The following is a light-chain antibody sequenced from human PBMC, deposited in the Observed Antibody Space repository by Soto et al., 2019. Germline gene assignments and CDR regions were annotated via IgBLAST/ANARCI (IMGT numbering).Light chain of an antibody. CDR2: KVS. CDR3: MQGTHWPPIT. CDR1: QSLVYSDGNTY. V-gene: IGKV2-30*01. Sequence: DVVMTQSPLSLPVTLGQPASISCRSSQSLVYSDGNTYLNWFQQRPGHSPRRLIYKVSNRDSGVPDRFSVSGSGTDFTLTISRVEAEDVGVYYCMQGTHWPPITFGQGTRLEIK. J-gene: IGKJ5*01.